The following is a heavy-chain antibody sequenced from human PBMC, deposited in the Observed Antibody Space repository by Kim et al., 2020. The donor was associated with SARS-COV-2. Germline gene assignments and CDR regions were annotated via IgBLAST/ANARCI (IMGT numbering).Heavy chain of an antibody. CDR3: ARSSYDYGDFHFDY. Sequence: GGSLRLSCAASGFTFSSYGMHWVRQAPGKGLDWVAVISYDGSNKYYADSVKGRFTISRDNSKNTLYLQMNSLRAEDTAVYYCARSSYDYGDFHFDYWGQGTLVTVSS. CDR1: GFTFSSYG. CDR2: ISYDGSNK. J-gene: IGHJ4*02. V-gene: IGHV3-33*05. D-gene: IGHD4-17*01.